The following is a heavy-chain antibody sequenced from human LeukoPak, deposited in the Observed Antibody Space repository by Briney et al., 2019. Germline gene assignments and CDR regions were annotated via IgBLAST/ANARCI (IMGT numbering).Heavy chain of an antibody. D-gene: IGHD3-10*01. V-gene: IGHV3-23*01. CDR2: ISDSGGTT. J-gene: IGHJ4*02. CDR1: GFTFSSFA. CDR3: AKEASGYGYYFDY. Sequence: GGSLRLSCAVSGFTFSSFAMSWVRQAPGKGPEWVSAISDSGGTTFYADSVKGRFTISRDNSKNTLYLQMSSLRAEDTAVYYCAKEASGYGYYFDYWGQGTLVTVSS.